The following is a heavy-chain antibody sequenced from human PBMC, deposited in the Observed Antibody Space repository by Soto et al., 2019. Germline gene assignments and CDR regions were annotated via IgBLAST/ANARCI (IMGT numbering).Heavy chain of an antibody. J-gene: IGHJ5*02. CDR2: VSRAGTYT. V-gene: IGHV3-23*01. D-gene: IGHD3-16*01. Sequence: EVQLLESGGDVVRPGGSLRLSCAASGFTFSSYAMGWVRQAPGKGLEWVAGVSRAGTYTFYADSVRGRFSISRDNSRDTVDLYMNAPRGDDTAIYFCVKYTVTEDLGESWGQGTLVSVSS. CDR3: VKYTVTEDLGES. CDR1: GFTFSSYA.